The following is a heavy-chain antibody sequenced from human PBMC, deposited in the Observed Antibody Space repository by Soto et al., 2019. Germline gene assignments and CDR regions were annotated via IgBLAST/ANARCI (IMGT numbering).Heavy chain of an antibody. CDR3: ARVPLPDMVRGGNDAFDI. Sequence: GGSLRLSCAASGFTVSSNYMSWVRQAPGKGLEWVSVIYSGGSTYYADSVKGRFTISRDNSKNTLYLQMNSLRAEDTAVYYCARVPLPDMVRGGNDAFDIWGQGTMVTVSS. CDR2: IYSGGST. V-gene: IGHV3-66*01. CDR1: GFTVSSNY. J-gene: IGHJ3*02. D-gene: IGHD3-10*01.